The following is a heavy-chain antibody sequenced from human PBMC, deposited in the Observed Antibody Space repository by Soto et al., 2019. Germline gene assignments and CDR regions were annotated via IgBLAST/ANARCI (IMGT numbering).Heavy chain of an antibody. J-gene: IGHJ6*03. V-gene: IGHV1-8*01. Sequence: ASVKVSCKASGYTFTSYDINWVRQATGQGLEWMGWMNPNSGNTGYAQKFQGRVTMTRNTSISTAYMELSSLRSVDTAVYYCARVGAYYYYYYYMDVWGKGTTVTVSS. CDR3: ARVGAYYYYYYYMDV. CDR2: MNPNSGNT. CDR1: GYTFTSYD.